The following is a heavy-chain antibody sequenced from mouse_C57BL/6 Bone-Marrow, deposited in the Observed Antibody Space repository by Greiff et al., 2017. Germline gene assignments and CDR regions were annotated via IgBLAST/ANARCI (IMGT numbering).Heavy chain of an antibody. CDR2: IDPSDSYT. J-gene: IGHJ2*01. Sequence: QFQLQQPGAELVMPGASVTLSCKASGYTFPSYWMHWVKPRPGQGLEWIGEIDPSDSYTNSNQKFKGKSTLTVDKSSSTAYMQLSSLTSEDSAVYYCARYGSRDYWGQGTTLTVSS. CDR3: ARYGSRDY. D-gene: IGHD1-1*01. V-gene: IGHV1-69*01. CDR1: GYTFPSYW.